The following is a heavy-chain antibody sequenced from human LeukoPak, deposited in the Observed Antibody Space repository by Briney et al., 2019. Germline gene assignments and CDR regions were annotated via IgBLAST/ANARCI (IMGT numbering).Heavy chain of an antibody. D-gene: IGHD2-2*01. CDR1: GFTFSDYY. CDR3: ARDLCSSTSCYAGFDY. V-gene: IGHV3-11*04. CDR2: ISSSGSTI. J-gene: IGHJ4*02. Sequence: GGSLRLSCAASGFTFSDYYMSWIRQAPGKGLEWVSYISSSGSTIYYADSVKGRFTISRDNAKNSLYLQMNSLRAEDTAVYYCARDLCSSTSCYAGFDYWGQGTLVTVSS.